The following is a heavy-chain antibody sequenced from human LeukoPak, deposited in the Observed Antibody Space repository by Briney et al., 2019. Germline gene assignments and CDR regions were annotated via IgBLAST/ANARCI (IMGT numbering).Heavy chain of an antibody. Sequence: GGSLRLSCAASGFTVSSNYMSWVRQAPGKGLEWVSVIYSGGSTYYTDSVKGRFTISRDNSKNTLYLQMNSLRAEDTAVYYCARATSYYDILTGYRTGYFDYWGQGTLVTVSS. D-gene: IGHD3-9*01. CDR1: GFTVSSNY. CDR2: IYSGGST. V-gene: IGHV3-66*01. J-gene: IGHJ4*02. CDR3: ARATSYYDILTGYRTGYFDY.